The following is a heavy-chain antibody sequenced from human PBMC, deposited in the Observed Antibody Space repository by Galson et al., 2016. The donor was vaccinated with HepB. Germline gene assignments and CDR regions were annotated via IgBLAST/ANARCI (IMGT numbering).Heavy chain of an antibody. J-gene: IGHJ4*02. Sequence: LSLTCTVSGGSISSGSYYWGWIRQPPGKGLEWIGSIYYSGTTYYNPSLKSRVTISVDTSKNQFSLKLSSVTAADTAVYYCARPLYYFDSSDYYYWGQGTLVTVSS. CDR1: GGSISSGSYY. V-gene: IGHV4-39*01. D-gene: IGHD3-22*01. CDR2: IYYSGTT. CDR3: ARPLYYFDSSDYYY.